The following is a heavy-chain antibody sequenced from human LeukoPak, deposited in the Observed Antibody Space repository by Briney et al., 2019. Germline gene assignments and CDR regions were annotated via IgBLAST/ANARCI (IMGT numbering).Heavy chain of an antibody. CDR3: ARGDYRIAAALSCDF. CDR1: GYTFTTYA. CDR2: INAGNGNT. V-gene: IGHV1-3*01. Sequence: ASVKVSCKASGYTFTTYAMHWVRQAPGQRLEWMGWINAGNGNTKYSQKFQGRVTITKDTSASTAYMELSSLRSEDTAVYYCARGDYRIAAALSCDFWGQRTLVALYS. D-gene: IGHD6-25*01. J-gene: IGHJ4*02.